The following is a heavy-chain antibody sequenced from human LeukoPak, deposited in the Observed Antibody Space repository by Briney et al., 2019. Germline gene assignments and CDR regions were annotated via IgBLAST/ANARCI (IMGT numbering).Heavy chain of an antibody. J-gene: IGHJ6*02. Sequence: PGRALRLSCAASGSTFSSYGMHWVRQAPGKGLEWVAVIWYDGSNKYYADSVNRRFTISRHNAEDTLFLQMTSLRFEDTALYFCASLLTPYHGSGGGGMDVWGQGTTVTVSS. CDR3: ASLLTPYHGSGGGGMDV. V-gene: IGHV3-33*03. CDR1: GSTFSSYG. D-gene: IGHD3-10*01. CDR2: IWYDGSNK.